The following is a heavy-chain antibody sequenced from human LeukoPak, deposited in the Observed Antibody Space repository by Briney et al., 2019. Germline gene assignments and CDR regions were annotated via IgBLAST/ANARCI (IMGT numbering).Heavy chain of an antibody. V-gene: IGHV4-4*02. CDR1: GGSITNTNY. Sequence: NSSGTLSLTCGVSGGSITNTNYWTWVRQPPGKGLEWIGKVNLQGSTNYNPSLMGRVAIAVDTSENHISLQLTSVTAADTAVYYCAREGGPYRPLDYSGQGTLVTVSS. CDR3: AREGGPYRPLDY. J-gene: IGHJ4*02. CDR2: VNLQGST.